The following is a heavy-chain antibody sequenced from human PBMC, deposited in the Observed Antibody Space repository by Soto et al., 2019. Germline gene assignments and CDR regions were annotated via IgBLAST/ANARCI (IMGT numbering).Heavy chain of an antibody. CDR1: GYTFTGYY. J-gene: IGHJ6*02. CDR2: INPNSGDT. CDR3: AKGGAIVAAGTRVYLYNAMDV. V-gene: IGHV1-2*02. Sequence: ASVKVSCKASGYTFTGYYVHWVRQAPGQGLEWRGWINPNSGDTYLAQRFQGRVTMNRDTSIGTAYMELRGLTSDDTAEYYCAKGGAIVAAGTRVYLYNAMDVWGQGTTVTVSS. D-gene: IGHD1-26*01.